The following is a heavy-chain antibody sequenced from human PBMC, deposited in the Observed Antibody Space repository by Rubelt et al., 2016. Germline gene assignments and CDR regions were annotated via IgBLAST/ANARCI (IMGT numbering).Heavy chain of an antibody. D-gene: IGHD2-15*01. Sequence: EVQLVESGGRLVQPGGSLRLSCAASGFTFSDYHMDWVRQAPGMGLEWVAYTDKSGRTIYYADSVRGRFTISRDNTKDSLYLQMNSLRDEETAVYFCARDLVDYGMDVWGQGTTVTVSS. J-gene: IGHJ6*02. CDR2: TDKSGRTI. CDR3: ARDLVDYGMDV. V-gene: IGHV3-48*02. CDR1: GFTFSDYH.